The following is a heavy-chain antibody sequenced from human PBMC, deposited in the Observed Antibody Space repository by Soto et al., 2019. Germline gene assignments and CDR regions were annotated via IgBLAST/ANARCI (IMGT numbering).Heavy chain of an antibody. CDR1: GFTVSSNY. D-gene: IGHD6-13*01. V-gene: IGHV3-53*01. CDR3: ARVQELDYYYYGMDV. J-gene: IGHJ6*02. Sequence: PGGSLRLSCAASGFTVSSNYMSWVRQAPGKGLEWVSVIYSGGSTYYADSVKGRFTISRDNSKNTLYLQMNSLRAEDTAVYYCARVQELDYYYYGMDVWGQGTTVTVSS. CDR2: IYSGGST.